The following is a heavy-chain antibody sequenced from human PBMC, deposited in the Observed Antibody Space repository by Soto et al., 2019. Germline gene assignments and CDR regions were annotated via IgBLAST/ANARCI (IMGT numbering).Heavy chain of an antibody. V-gene: IGHV3-48*02. CDR3: ARDEALISITIFSDYYYYGMDV. J-gene: IGHJ6*02. CDR2: ISSSSSTI. CDR1: GFTFSSYS. Sequence: GGSLRLSCAASGFTFSSYSMNWVRQAPGKGLEWVSYISSSSSTIYYADSVKGRFTISRDNAKNSLYLQMNSLRDEDTAVYYCARDEALISITIFSDYYYYGMDVWGQGTTVTVSS. D-gene: IGHD3-9*01.